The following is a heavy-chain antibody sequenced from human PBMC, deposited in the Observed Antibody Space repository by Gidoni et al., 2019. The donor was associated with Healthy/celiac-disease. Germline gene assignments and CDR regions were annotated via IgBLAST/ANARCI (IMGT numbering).Heavy chain of an antibody. CDR1: GFTFSSYA. J-gene: IGHJ4*02. CDR2: ISYDGSNK. Sequence: QVQLVESGGGVVQPGRSLRLSCAASGFTFSSYAMHWVRQAPGKGLEWVAVISYDGSNKYYADSVKGRFTISRDNSKNTLYLQMNSLRAEDTAVYYCARDPRADKGTLLPYWGQGTLVTVSS. D-gene: IGHD3-22*01. V-gene: IGHV3-30-3*01. CDR3: ARDPRADKGTLLPY.